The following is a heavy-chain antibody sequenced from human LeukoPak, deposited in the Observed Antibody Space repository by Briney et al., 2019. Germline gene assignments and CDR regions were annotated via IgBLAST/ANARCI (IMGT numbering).Heavy chain of an antibody. Sequence: ASVKVSCKASGYTFTAYYLHWVRQAPGQGLEWMGWIHPNSGGTNYAQNFQGRVSMTTDTSISTGYMELSRLRSDDTAVYYCARDYYGSGTYYKDYWGQGTLVTVSS. D-gene: IGHD3-10*01. CDR3: ARDYYGSGTYYKDY. CDR1: GYTFTAYY. J-gene: IGHJ4*02. CDR2: IHPNSGGT. V-gene: IGHV1-2*02.